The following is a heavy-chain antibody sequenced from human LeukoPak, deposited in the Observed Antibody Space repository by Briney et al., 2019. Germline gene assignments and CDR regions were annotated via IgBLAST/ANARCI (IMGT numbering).Heavy chain of an antibody. CDR3: ARDGAVTSSSYYYMDV. CDR2: IIPIFGTA. D-gene: IGHD6-6*01. Sequence: SVTVSCKASGGTFSSYAISWVRQAPGQGLEWMGGIIPIFGTANYAQKFQGRVTITADESTSTAYMELSSLRSEDTAVYYCARDGAVTSSSYYYMDVWGKGTTVTVSS. J-gene: IGHJ6*03. V-gene: IGHV1-69*13. CDR1: GGTFSSYA.